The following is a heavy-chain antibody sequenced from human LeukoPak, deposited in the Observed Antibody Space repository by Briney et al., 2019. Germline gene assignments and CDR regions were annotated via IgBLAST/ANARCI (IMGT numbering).Heavy chain of an antibody. Sequence: ASVKVSCKASGYTFTSYGISWVRQAPGQGLEWMGWISAYNGNTNYAQKLQGRATMTTDTSTSTAYMELRSLRSDDTAVYYCARDGVVVAADYYYYGMDVWGKGTTVTVSS. CDR1: GYTFTSYG. D-gene: IGHD2-15*01. V-gene: IGHV1-18*04. J-gene: IGHJ6*04. CDR2: ISAYNGNT. CDR3: ARDGVVVAADYYYYGMDV.